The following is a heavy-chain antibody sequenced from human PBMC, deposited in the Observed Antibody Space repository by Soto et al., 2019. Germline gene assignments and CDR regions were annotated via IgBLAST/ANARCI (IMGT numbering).Heavy chain of an antibody. CDR3: AKGDNLGRYTGYAFDP. Sequence: QVPLQQSGPGLVRPSETLSLTCAISGDNVSNNTASWSRIRQSPSRGLEWLGRTFFRSKWTNDYAVTVKSRIIINAGTTNNQFSPQQNSVTPEDTAVYYCAKGDNLGRYTGYAFDPWGQGTLVTVSP. CDR1: GDNVSNNTAS. J-gene: IGHJ5*02. CDR2: TFFRSKWTN. D-gene: IGHD2-2*02. V-gene: IGHV6-1*01.